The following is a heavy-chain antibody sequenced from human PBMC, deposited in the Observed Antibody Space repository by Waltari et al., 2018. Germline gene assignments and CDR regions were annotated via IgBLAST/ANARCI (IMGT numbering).Heavy chain of an antibody. CDR2: IKSITRGGAA. CDR3: VADISEVGRGEFDY. Sequence: EVPLIESGGALVNRGGSHRLSCVASGFAFTSSWMCWVRPAPGRGLGMVGLIKSITRGGAALYSACVKGRFTISRDDSQNTLYLQMNSLKTEDTAIQYCVADISEVGRGEFDYWAQGTLVRVSS. J-gene: IGHJ4*02. CDR1: GFAFTSSW. V-gene: IGHV3-15*02. D-gene: IGHD3-10*01.